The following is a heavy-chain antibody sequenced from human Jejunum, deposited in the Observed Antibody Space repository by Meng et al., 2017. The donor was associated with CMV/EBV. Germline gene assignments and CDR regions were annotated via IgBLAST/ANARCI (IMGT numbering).Heavy chain of an antibody. CDR2: IYSSGST. D-gene: IGHD3-3*01. Sequence: DSISTNTFYWSWTRQPPGKGLERIGDIYSSGSTNYNPSLKSRVTISVDTSKNQFSLNLRSVTPADTAVYYCARGGGRGYYRNWFDPWGQGILVTVSS. CDR1: DSISTNTFY. J-gene: IGHJ5*02. CDR3: ARGGGRGYYRNWFDP. V-gene: IGHV4-61*01.